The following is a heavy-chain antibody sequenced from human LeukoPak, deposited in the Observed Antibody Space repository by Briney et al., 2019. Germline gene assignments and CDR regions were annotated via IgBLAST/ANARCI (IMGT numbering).Heavy chain of an antibody. Sequence: SETLSLTCTVSGGSISSSSYYWGWIRQPPGRGLEWIGSIYYSGSTYYNPSLKSRVTISVDTSKNQFSLKLSSVTAVDTAVYYCARLDYSDYYYYYYMDVWGKGTTVTVSS. J-gene: IGHJ6*03. D-gene: IGHD4-11*01. CDR3: ARLDYSDYYYYYYMDV. CDR1: GGSISSSSYY. V-gene: IGHV4-39*01. CDR2: IYYSGST.